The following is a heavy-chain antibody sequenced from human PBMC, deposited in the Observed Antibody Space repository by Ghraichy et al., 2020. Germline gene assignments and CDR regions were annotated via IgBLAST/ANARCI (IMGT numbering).Heavy chain of an antibody. Sequence: LSLTCAASGFTFSSYWMSWVRQAPGKGLEWVANIKQDGSEKYYVDSVKGRFTISRDNAKNSLYLQMNSLRAEDTAVYYCASGSHIYRGAFDIWGQGTMVTVSS. CDR1: GFTFSSYW. J-gene: IGHJ3*02. CDR2: IKQDGSEK. V-gene: IGHV3-7*01. CDR3: ASGSHIYRGAFDI. D-gene: IGHD3-10*01.